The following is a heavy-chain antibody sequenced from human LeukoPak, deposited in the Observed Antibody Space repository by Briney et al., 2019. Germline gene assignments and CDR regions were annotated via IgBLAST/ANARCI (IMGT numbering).Heavy chain of an antibody. J-gene: IGHJ6*03. CDR3: ARDPLGPLRFLEWSNLYYMDV. CDR2: IIPIFDTA. V-gene: IGHV1-69*13. D-gene: IGHD3-3*01. CDR1: GGTFSSYA. Sequence: GASVKVSCKASGGTFSSYAISWVRQAPGQGLEWMGGIIPIFDTANYAQKFQGRVTITADESTSTAYMELSSLRSEDTAVYYCARDPLGPLRFLEWSNLYYMDVWGKGTTVTVSS.